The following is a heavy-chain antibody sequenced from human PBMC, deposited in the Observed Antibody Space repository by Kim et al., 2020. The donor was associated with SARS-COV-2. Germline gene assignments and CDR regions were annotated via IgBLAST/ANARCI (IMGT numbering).Heavy chain of an antibody. CDR3: ARVPHDDGYKASALDY. J-gene: IGHJ4*02. D-gene: IGHD5-12*01. V-gene: IGHV3-21*01. CDR2: ISSSSSSYI. CDR1: GFTFSSYS. Sequence: GGSLRLSCAASGFTFSSYSMNWVRQAPGKGLEWVSSISSSSSSYIYYADSVKGRFTISRDNAKNSLYLQMNSLRAEDTAVYYCARVPHDDGYKASALDYWGQGTLVTVSS.